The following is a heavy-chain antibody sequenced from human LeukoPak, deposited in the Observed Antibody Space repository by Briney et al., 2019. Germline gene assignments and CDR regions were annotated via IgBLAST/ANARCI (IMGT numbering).Heavy chain of an antibody. CDR3: AQWSRYFDY. D-gene: IGHD1-26*01. V-gene: IGHV3-23*01. Sequence: AGGSLRLSCAASGFTFSSYAMSWVRQAPGKGLEWVSAISGSGGSTYYADSVKGRFTISRDNSKNTLYLQMNSLRAGDTALYFCAQWSRYFDYWGQGTLVTVSS. CDR2: ISGSGGST. CDR1: GFTFSSYA. J-gene: IGHJ4*02.